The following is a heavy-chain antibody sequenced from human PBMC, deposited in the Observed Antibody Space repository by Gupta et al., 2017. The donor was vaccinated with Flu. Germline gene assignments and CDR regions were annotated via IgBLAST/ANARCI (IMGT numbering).Heavy chain of an antibody. CDR2: IYWNDDK. CDR1: GFSLSTTGGG. D-gene: IGHD2-2*01. CDR3: AHLYQFCSSNSCPAWFDP. J-gene: IGHJ5*02. V-gene: IGHV2-5*01. Sequence: QITLTESGPTLVKPTQTLTLTCTFSGFSLSTTGGGVGWIRQPPGKALEWLALIYWNDDKRYNPSLKSRLTITKDTSKNQVILTMTNMDPVDTATYYCAHLYQFCSSNSCPAWFDPWGQGTLVTVSS.